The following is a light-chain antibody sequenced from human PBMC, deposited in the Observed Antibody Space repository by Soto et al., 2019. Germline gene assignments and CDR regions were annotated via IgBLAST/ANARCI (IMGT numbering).Light chain of an antibody. J-gene: IGLJ1*01. CDR2: DVS. Sequence: QSALTQPASVSGSPGQSITISCTGTSSDVGGYNYVSWYQQHPGKAPKLMIYDVSNRPSGVSNRFSGSKSGNTASLTISGLQAGDEADYYCSSYTSSSTPYYVFGTGTKLTVL. CDR1: SSDVGGYNY. V-gene: IGLV2-14*01. CDR3: SSYTSSSTPYYV.